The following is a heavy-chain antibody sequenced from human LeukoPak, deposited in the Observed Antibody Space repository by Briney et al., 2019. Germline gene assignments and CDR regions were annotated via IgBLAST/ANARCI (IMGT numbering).Heavy chain of an antibody. J-gene: IGHJ6*02. CDR1: GGTFSSYA. CDR2: IVPILGIA. Sequence: SVKVSCKASGGTFSSYAISWVRQAPGQGLEWMGRIVPILGIANYAQKFQGRVTITADKSTSTAYMELSSLRSEDTAVYYCARVLSGYCGGDCYPPYYYYGMDVWGQGTTVTVSS. CDR3: ARVLSGYCGGDCYPPYYYYGMDV. D-gene: IGHD2-21*02. V-gene: IGHV1-69*04.